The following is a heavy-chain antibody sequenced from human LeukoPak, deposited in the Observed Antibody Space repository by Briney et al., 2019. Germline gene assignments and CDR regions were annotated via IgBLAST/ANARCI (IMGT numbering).Heavy chain of an antibody. CDR1: GFTFSSYA. CDR2: ISYDGRNK. D-gene: IGHD3-10*01. J-gene: IGHJ4*02. CDR3: ARESEPRLIWFVGGEHYYFDY. V-gene: IGHV3-30*04. Sequence: GGSLRLSCAASGFTFSSYAMHWVRQAPGKGLEWVAVISYDGRNKYYADSVKGRFTISRDNSMNTLYLQMNSLRAEDTAVYYCARESEPRLIWFVGGEHYYFDYWGQGTLVTVSS.